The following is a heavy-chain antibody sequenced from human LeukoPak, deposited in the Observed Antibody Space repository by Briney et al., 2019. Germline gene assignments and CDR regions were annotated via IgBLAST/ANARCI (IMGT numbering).Heavy chain of an antibody. D-gene: IGHD2-21*02. V-gene: IGHV3-23*01. CDR3: AKDLPIVVVTAIPPYFDY. CDR1: GFNYSSYV. J-gene: IGHJ4*02. Sequence: GGSLTLSCAASGFNYSSYVMSWVRQAPGKGLEWVSAISGSGGSTYYADSVKGRFTISRDNSKNTLYLQMNSLRAEDTAVYYCAKDLPIVVVTAIPPYFDYWGQGTLVTVSS. CDR2: ISGSGGST.